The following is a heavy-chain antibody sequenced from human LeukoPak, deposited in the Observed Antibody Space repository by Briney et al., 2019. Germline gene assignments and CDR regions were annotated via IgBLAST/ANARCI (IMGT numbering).Heavy chain of an antibody. CDR2: INTDGSST. CDR1: GFTFSSYS. Sequence: GGSLRLSCAASGFTFSSYSMNWVRQAPGKGLVWVSRINTDGSSTSYADSVKGRFTISRDNAKNTAYLQMNSLRAKDTAVYYCARVGYYDFWSGLIPHTYYMDVWGKGTTVTVSS. V-gene: IGHV3-74*01. CDR3: ARVGYYDFWSGLIPHTYYMDV. J-gene: IGHJ6*03. D-gene: IGHD3-3*01.